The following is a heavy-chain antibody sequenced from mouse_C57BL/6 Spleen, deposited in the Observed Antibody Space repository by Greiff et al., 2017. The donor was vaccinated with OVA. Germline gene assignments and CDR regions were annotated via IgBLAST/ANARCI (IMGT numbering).Heavy chain of an antibody. CDR3: AMEGYDGDSFAY. D-gene: IGHD2-3*01. CDR1: GYTFTSYW. Sequence: QVQLQQPGAELVKPGASVKVSCKASGYTFTSYWMHWVKQRPGQGLEWIGRIHPSDSDTNYNQKFKGKATLTVDKSSSTAYMQLSSLTTEDSAVDYCAMEGYDGDSFAYWGQGTLVTVSA. V-gene: IGHV1-74*01. CDR2: IHPSDSDT. J-gene: IGHJ3*01.